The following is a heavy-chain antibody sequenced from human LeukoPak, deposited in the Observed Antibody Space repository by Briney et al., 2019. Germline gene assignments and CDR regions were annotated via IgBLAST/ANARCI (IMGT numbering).Heavy chain of an antibody. Sequence: SQTLSLTCTVSGGSISSGSYYWSWIRQPAGKGLEWIGRIYTSGSTNYNPSLKSRVTISVDTSRNQFSLKLTSVTAADTAVYYCARQKWEQQGRDYYFNGLDVWGPGTTVIVSS. CDR3: ARQKWEQQGRDYYFNGLDV. J-gene: IGHJ6*02. D-gene: IGHD1/OR15-1a*01. V-gene: IGHV4-61*02. CDR1: GGSISSGSYY. CDR2: IYTSGST.